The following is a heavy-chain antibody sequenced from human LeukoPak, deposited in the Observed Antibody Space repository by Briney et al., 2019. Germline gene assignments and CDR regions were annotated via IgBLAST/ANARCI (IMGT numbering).Heavy chain of an antibody. J-gene: IGHJ6*02. CDR3: ARDDRVGASYYGMDV. D-gene: IGHD1-26*01. Sequence: GGSLRLSCAASGFTFDDYAMHWVRQAPGKGLEWVSVIYSGGSTYYADSVKGRFTISRDNSKNTLYLQMNSLRAEDTAVYYCARDDRVGASYYGMDVWGQGTTVTVSS. CDR2: IYSGGST. V-gene: IGHV3-66*01. CDR1: GFTFDDYA.